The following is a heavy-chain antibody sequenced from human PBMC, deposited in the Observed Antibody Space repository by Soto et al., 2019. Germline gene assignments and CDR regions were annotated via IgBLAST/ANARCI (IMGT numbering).Heavy chain of an antibody. J-gene: IGHJ5*02. CDR1: GGSFSGYY. CDR3: ARGVGGPAAIRRVSRFKP. D-gene: IGHD2-2*01. Sequence: PSETLSLTCAVYGGSFSGYYWSWIRQPPGKGLEWIGEINHSGSTNYNPSLKSRVTISVDTSKNQFSLKLSSVTAADTAVYYCARGVGGPAAIRRVSRFKPWGQGTLVSVAS. CDR2: INHSGST. V-gene: IGHV4-34*01.